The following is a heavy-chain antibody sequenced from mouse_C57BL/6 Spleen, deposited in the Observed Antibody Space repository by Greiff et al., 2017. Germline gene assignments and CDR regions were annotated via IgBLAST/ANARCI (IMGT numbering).Heavy chain of an antibody. V-gene: IGHV1-52*01. CDR1: GYTFTSYW. J-gene: IGHJ2*01. CDR2: IDPSDSET. CDR3: ARLDDYDEGFDY. D-gene: IGHD2-4*01. Sequence: QVQLQQPGAELVRPGSSVTLSCKASGYTFTSYWMHWVKQRPIQGLEWIGNIDPSDSETHYNQKFKDKATLTVDKSSSTAYMQLSSLTSEDSAVYYCARLDDYDEGFDYWGQGTTLTVSS.